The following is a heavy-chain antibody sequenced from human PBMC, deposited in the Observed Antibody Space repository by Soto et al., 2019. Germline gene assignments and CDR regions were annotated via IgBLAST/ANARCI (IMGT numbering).Heavy chain of an antibody. J-gene: IGHJ6*02. CDR3: ARDPGGSYYYYYGMDV. Sequence: GGSLRLSCAASGFTFSSYAMHWVRQAPGKGLEWVAVISYDGSNKYYADSVKGRFTISRDNSKNTLYLQMNSLRAEDTAVYYWARDPGGSYYYYYGMDVGAQGPTVTVP. CDR2: ISYDGSNK. D-gene: IGHD3-16*01. V-gene: IGHV3-30-3*01. CDR1: GFTFSSYA.